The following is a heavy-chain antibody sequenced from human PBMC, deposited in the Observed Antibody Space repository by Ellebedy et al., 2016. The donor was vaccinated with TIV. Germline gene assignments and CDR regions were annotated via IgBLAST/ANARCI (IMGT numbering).Heavy chain of an antibody. CDR3: ARGSRITMVRGVMGFM. CDR1: GYTFTSYY. CDR2: INPSGGST. V-gene: IGHV1-46*04. J-gene: IGHJ4*02. D-gene: IGHD3-10*01. Sequence: AASVKVSCKASGYTFTSYYMHWVRQAPGQGLEWMGIINPSGGSTSYAQKLQGRVTMTRDTSTSTVYMELSSLRSEDTAVYYCARGSRITMVRGVMGFMWGQGTLVTVSS.